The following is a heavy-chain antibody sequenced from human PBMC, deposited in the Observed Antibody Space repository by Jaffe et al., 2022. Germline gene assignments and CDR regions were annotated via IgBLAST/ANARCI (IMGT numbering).Heavy chain of an antibody. V-gene: IGHV4-38-2*01. CDR2: IFHTGST. D-gene: IGHD6-19*01. Sequence: QVQLQESGPGLVKPSETLSLTCDVSASSITSSYYWGWIRQPPGKGLEWIGSIFHTGSTSYNPSLKSRVTISVDTSKNQFSLKLTSVTAADTAVYYCSRGTSVAATASWGQGTLVTVSS. CDR3: SRGTSVAATAS. CDR1: ASSITSSYY. J-gene: IGHJ4*02.